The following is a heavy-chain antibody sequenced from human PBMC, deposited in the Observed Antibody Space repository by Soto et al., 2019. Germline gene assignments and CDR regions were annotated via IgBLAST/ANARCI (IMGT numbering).Heavy chain of an antibody. CDR2: IGPESGAT. D-gene: IGHD1-26*01. CDR3: GRGRSGQIVVFY. J-gene: IGHJ4*02. Sequence: ASVKVSFKASGYTFTGHYIHWLRQAPEQGPEWMGEIGPESGATRYAQKFQGRVSMTRDMSTTTAYMELNNLSPDDTAVYYCGRGRSGQIVVFYWGQGTPVTVSS. CDR1: GYTFTGHY. V-gene: IGHV1-2*02.